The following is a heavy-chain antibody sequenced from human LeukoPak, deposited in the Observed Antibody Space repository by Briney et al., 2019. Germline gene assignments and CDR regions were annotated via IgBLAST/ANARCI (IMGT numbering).Heavy chain of an antibody. J-gene: IGHJ4*02. CDR1: GYTFTSYG. Sequence: RASVKVSCKASGYTFTSYGISWVRQAPGQGLEWMGWISAYNGNTNYAQKFQGRVTITADKSTSTAYMELSSLRSEDTAVYYCARDLPVWRYDSSGYLLGGYFDYWGQGTLVTVSS. CDR3: ARDLPVWRYDSSGYLLGGYFDY. V-gene: IGHV1-18*01. CDR2: ISAYNGNT. D-gene: IGHD3-22*01.